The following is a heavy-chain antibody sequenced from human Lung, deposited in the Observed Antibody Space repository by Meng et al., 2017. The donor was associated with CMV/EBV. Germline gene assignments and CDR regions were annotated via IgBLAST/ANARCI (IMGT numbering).Heavy chain of an antibody. CDR2: VYYGGGT. V-gene: IGHV4-61*01. J-gene: IGHJ5*02. Sequence: SVSCARSYWSWIRQLPGKGLEWIAYVYYGGGTNYTPSLKSRVTISVDTSKTQFSLKLSSVTAADTAVYYCARGTGYCSSTSCYPFDPWGQGTLVTVSS. CDR3: ARGTGYCSSTSCYPFDP. D-gene: IGHD2-2*01. CDR1: SVSCARSY.